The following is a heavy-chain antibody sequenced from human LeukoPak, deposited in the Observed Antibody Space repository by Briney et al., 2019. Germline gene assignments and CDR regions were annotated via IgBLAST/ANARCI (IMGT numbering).Heavy chain of an antibody. D-gene: IGHD3-22*01. V-gene: IGHV4-38-2*02. CDR2: LFHSGTI. CDR1: NYSISSDYY. J-gene: IGHJ3*02. Sequence: SETLSLTCTVSNYSISSDYYWGWIRQPPGKGLEWIGSLFHSGTIYYTPSLKSRVTMSVDTSKIQFSLKLSSVTAADTAVYYCARDRTWDYDSSGYYYDHAFDIWGQGTMVTVSS. CDR3: ARDRTWDYDSSGYYYDHAFDI.